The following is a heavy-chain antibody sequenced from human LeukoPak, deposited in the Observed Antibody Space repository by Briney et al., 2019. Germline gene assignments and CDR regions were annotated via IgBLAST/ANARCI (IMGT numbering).Heavy chain of an antibody. V-gene: IGHV3-30*18. CDR2: ISYDGSNK. CDR1: GFTFSSYG. Sequence: GSLRLSCAAPGFTFSSYGMHWVRQAPGKGLEWVAVISYDGSNKYYADSVKGRFTISRDNSKNTLYLQMNSLRAEDTAVYYCAKGGHHFDYWGQGTLVTVSS. CDR3: AKGGHHFDY. J-gene: IGHJ4*02.